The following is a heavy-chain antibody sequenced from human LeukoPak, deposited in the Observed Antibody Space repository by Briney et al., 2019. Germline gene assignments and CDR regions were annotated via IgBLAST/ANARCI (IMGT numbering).Heavy chain of an antibody. D-gene: IGHD3-9*01. CDR1: GYTFTSYG. CDR3: ARYYDILRPYYYYYGMDV. CDR2: ISAYDGNT. Sequence: GASVKLSCKASGYTFTSYGISWVRQAPGQGLEWMGCISAYDGNTNYAQKLQGRVTITTATTTSTAYMELRSLRSDDTAVYYCARYYDILRPYYYYYGMDVWGQGNTVTVSS. V-gene: IGHV1-18*01. J-gene: IGHJ6*02.